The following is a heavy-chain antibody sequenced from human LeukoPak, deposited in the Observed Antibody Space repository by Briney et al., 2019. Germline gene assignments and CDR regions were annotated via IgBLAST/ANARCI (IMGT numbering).Heavy chain of an antibody. Sequence: SETLSLTCTVSGGSTSSNNYYWGWIRQFPGKGLQWIGSFSYNGNTYYNPSLKSRGAISVDTSKNQFSLEMSSVTAADTAVYYCARHRPLVVAATLGDFDNWGQGTLVTVSS. J-gene: IGHJ4*02. D-gene: IGHD2-15*01. CDR2: FSYNGNT. CDR1: GGSTSSNNYY. CDR3: ARHRPLVVAATLGDFDN. V-gene: IGHV4-39*01.